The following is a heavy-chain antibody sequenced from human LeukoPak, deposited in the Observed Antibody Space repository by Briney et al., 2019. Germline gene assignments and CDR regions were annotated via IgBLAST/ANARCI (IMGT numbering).Heavy chain of an antibody. CDR2: IYYSGST. J-gene: IGHJ4*02. V-gene: IGHV4-30-4*08. CDR1: GGSISRGDDY. Sequence: PSETLSLTCTVSGGSISRGDDYWRWIRQPPGEGLEWIGYIYYSGSTYYNPSLKSRVTITVDTSKNQFSLKLSSVTAADTAVYYCAGLLYAGRVDYWGQGTLVTVSS. CDR3: AGLLYAGRVDY. D-gene: IGHD2-2*02.